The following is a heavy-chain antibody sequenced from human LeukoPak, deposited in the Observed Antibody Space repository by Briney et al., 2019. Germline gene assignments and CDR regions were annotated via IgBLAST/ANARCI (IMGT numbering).Heavy chain of an antibody. CDR3: ARPHYYDSSGYSRAFDI. J-gene: IGHJ3*02. V-gene: IGHV5-51*01. CDR1: GYSFTSYW. Sequence: GESLQISCKGSGYSFTSYWIGWVRQMPGKGLEWMGIIYPGDSDTRYSPSFQGRVTISADKSISTAYLQWSSLKASDTAMYYCARPHYYDSSGYSRAFDIWGQGTMVTVSS. CDR2: IYPGDSDT. D-gene: IGHD3-22*01.